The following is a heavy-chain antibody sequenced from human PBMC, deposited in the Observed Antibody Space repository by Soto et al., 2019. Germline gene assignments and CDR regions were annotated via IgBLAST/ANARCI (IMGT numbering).Heavy chain of an antibody. V-gene: IGHV1-18*01. CDR1: GYTFSTSG. D-gene: IGHD1-20*01. CDR2: IRPDDGNT. J-gene: IGHJ1*01. CDR3: ARDTESNRYND. Sequence: ASVKVSCKASGYTFSTSGISWVRQAPGQGLEWVGWIRPDDGNTKSAQRLQGRVTLTTDTSASTAYMELRSLTSDDTAMYYCARDTESNRYNDWGQGTLVTVSS.